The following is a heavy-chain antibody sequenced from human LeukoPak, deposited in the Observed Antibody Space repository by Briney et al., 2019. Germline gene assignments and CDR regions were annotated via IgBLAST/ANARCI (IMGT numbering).Heavy chain of an antibody. CDR1: GFTFSSHW. Sequence: PGGSLRLSCAASGFTFSSHWMSWVRQAPGKGLEWVANIKQDGSEKYYVDSVKGRFTIFRDNAKNSLYLQMNSLRAEDTAVYYCARVYSGFDYWGQGTLVTVSS. V-gene: IGHV3-7*01. CDR3: ARVYSGFDY. J-gene: IGHJ4*02. D-gene: IGHD1-26*01. CDR2: IKQDGSEK.